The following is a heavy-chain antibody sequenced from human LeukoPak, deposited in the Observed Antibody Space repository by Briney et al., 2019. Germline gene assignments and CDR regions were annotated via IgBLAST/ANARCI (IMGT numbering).Heavy chain of an antibody. CDR2: ISGSGGST. CDR3: ARKLPGTTYFDY. Sequence: GGSLRLSCAASGFTFSSYAMSWVRQAPGRGLEWVSAISGSGGSTYYADSVKGRLTISRDNSKNTLYLQMNSLRAEDTAVYYCARKLPGTTYFDYWGQGTLVTVSS. CDR1: GFTFSSYA. D-gene: IGHD1-1*01. J-gene: IGHJ4*02. V-gene: IGHV3-23*01.